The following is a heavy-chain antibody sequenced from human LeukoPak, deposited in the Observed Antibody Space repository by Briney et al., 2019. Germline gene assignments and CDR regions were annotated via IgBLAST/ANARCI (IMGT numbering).Heavy chain of an antibody. V-gene: IGHV4-39*01. D-gene: IGHD2-21*02. Sequence: PSETLSLPCTVSGGSISSSSYYWGWIRQPPGKGLEWIGSIYYSGSTYYNPSLKSRVTISVDTSKNQFSLKLSSVTAADTAVYYCARHDCPNWFDPWGQGTLVTVSS. CDR1: GGSISSSSYY. CDR2: IYYSGST. J-gene: IGHJ5*02. CDR3: ARHDCPNWFDP.